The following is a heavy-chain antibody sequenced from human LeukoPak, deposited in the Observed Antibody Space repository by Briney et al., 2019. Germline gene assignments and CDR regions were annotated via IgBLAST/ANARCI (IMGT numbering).Heavy chain of an antibody. CDR3: ARDDSIMDTAMAAYYYYYGMDV. D-gene: IGHD5-18*01. Sequence: GSLRLSCAASGFTFSSYEMNWVRQAPGKGLEWVSYISSSGSTIYYADSVKGRFTISRDNAKNSLYLQMNRLRAEDTAVYYCARDDSIMDTAMAAYYYYYGMDVWGKGTTVTVSS. CDR2: ISSSGSTI. V-gene: IGHV3-48*03. J-gene: IGHJ6*04. CDR1: GFTFSSYE.